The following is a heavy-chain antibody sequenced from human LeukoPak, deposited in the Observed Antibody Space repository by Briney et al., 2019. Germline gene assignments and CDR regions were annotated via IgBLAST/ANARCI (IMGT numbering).Heavy chain of an antibody. CDR2: MHYSGDT. CDR3: ARDLELERNRWNYFES. J-gene: IGHJ4*02. D-gene: IGHD1-1*01. V-gene: IGHV4-59*01. CDR1: GGSLSSFF. Sequence: PSQTLSLTCTVSGGSLSSFFWSWIRHPSGKGLEWSGSMHYSGDTKYNPSLKSRVSLSIDTSNQQFSLRLSSVTAADTAVYYCARDLELERNRWNYFESWGQGTLVTVSS.